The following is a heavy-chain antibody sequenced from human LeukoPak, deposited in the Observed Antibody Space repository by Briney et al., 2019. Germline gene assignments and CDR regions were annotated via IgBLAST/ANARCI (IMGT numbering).Heavy chain of an antibody. V-gene: IGHV3-21*01. CDR2: ISSSSSYI. CDR3: ARDLGGWYYFDY. CDR1: GFTFNSYS. D-gene: IGHD6-19*01. Sequence: GGSLRLSCAPSGFTFNSYSMNWVRQAPGKRLEWVSSISSSSSYIYYADSVKGRFTISRDNAKNSLYLQMNSLRSEDTAVYYCARDLGGWYYFDYWGQGTLVTVSS. J-gene: IGHJ4*02.